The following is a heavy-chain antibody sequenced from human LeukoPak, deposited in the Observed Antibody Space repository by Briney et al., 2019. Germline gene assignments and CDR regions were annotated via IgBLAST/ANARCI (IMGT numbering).Heavy chain of an antibody. D-gene: IGHD4-23*01. CDR2: ISSSSSYI. Sequence: GGSLRLSCAASGFTFSSYSMNWVRQAPGKGLEWVSSISSSSSYIYYADSVKGRFTISRDNAKNSLYLQMNSLRAEDTAVYYCARLITLSHDYGGNSDAFDIWGQGTMVTVSS. J-gene: IGHJ3*02. V-gene: IGHV3-21*01. CDR1: GFTFSSYS. CDR3: ARLITLSHDYGGNSDAFDI.